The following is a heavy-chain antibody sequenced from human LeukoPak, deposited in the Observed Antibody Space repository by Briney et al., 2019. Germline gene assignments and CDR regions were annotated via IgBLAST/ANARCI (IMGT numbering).Heavy chain of an antibody. CDR1: GFTFSSYE. CDR2: IRYDGSNK. Sequence: GGSLRLSCAASGFTFSSYEMNWVRQAPGKGLEWVAFIRYDGSNKYYADSVKGRFTISRDNSKNTLYLQMNSLRAEDTAVYYCAKDATMIVLGDAFDIWGQGTMVTVSS. D-gene: IGHD3-22*01. J-gene: IGHJ3*02. V-gene: IGHV3-30*02. CDR3: AKDATMIVLGDAFDI.